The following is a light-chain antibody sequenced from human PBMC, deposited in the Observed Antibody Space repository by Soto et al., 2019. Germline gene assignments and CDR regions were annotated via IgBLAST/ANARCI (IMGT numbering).Light chain of an antibody. CDR1: QSISSY. V-gene: IGKV1-39*01. Sequence: DIQMTQSPSSLSAFVGDRVTITCRASQSISSYLNWYQQKPGKAPKLLIYAASSLQSGVPSRFSGSGSGTDFTLTISSLQPEDFATYYCQQSYSTPLTFGGGTKVDSK. CDR2: AAS. J-gene: IGKJ4*01. CDR3: QQSYSTPLT.